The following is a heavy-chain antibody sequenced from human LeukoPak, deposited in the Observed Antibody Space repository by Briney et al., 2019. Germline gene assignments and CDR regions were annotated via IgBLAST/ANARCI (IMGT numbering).Heavy chain of an antibody. J-gene: IGHJ4*02. CDR3: TTLSLRSQEFDY. Sequence: GGSLTLSCVAPGFTFSNAWMNWVRQAPGKGLEWVGRIKRKTDGGTTDFAAPVKGRFSISRDDSKDTLYLQMNNLETEDTAVYYCTTLSLRSQEFDYWGQGTLVTVSS. D-gene: IGHD3-3*02. CDR2: IKRKTDGGTT. CDR1: GFTFSNAW. V-gene: IGHV3-15*01.